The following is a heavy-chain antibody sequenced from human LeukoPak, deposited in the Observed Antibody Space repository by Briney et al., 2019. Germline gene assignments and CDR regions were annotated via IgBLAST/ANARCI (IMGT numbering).Heavy chain of an antibody. CDR2: INWNGGST. J-gene: IGHJ3*02. Sequence: AGGSLRLSCAASGFTFDDYGMSWVRQAPGKGLEWVSGINWNGGSTGYADSVKGRFTISRDNAKNSLYLQVSSLRAEDTAWYYCARGQNYYGSGSQTLDIWGQGTMVTVSS. V-gene: IGHV3-20*04. CDR3: ARGQNYYGSGSQTLDI. D-gene: IGHD3-10*01. CDR1: GFTFDDYG.